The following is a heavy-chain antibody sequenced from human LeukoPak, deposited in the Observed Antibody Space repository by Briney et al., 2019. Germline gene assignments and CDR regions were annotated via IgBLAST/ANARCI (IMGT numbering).Heavy chain of an antibody. J-gene: IGHJ3*02. D-gene: IGHD3-22*01. V-gene: IGHV1-2*02. CDR1: GYTFTSNY. CDR2: INPNSGGT. CDR3: ARSGKYYYDSSGYLPI. Sequence: ASVKVSCKAFGYTFTSNYMHWVRQAPGQGLEWMGWINPNSGGTNYAQKFQGRVTMTRDTSISTAYMELSRLRSDDTAVYYCARSGKYYYDSSGYLPIWGQGTMVTVSS.